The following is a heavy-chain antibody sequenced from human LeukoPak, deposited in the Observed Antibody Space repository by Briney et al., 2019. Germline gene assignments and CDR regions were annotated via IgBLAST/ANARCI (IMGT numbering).Heavy chain of an antibody. J-gene: IGHJ4*02. Sequence: PGGSLRLSCTGSGFTFGDYGMSWVRQAPGKGLEWVGFIRDKSYSGATEYAASVKGRFTISRDDSKRLAYLQMNSLKIEDTAVYCCTRDRGYSGYALYDLWGQGTLVTVSS. CDR1: GFTFGDYG. CDR3: TRDRGYSGYALYDL. V-gene: IGHV3-49*04. D-gene: IGHD5-12*01. CDR2: IRDKSYSGAT.